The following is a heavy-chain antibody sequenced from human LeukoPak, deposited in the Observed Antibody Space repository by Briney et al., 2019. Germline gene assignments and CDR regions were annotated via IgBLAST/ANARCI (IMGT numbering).Heavy chain of an antibody. CDR1: GGSISSGSYY. D-gene: IGHD3-22*01. J-gene: IGHJ6*02. V-gene: IGHV4-61*02. CDR3: ARDPDYYDSSGSGGSYGMDV. Sequence: PSQTLSLTCTVSGGSISSGSYYWSWIRQPAGKGLEWIGRIYTSGSTNYNPSLKSRVTISVDTSKNQFSLKLSSVTAADTAVYYCARDPDYYDSSGSGGSYGMDVRGQGTTVTVSS. CDR2: IYTSGST.